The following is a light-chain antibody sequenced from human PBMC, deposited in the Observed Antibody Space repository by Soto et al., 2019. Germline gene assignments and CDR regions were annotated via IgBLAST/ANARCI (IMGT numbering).Light chain of an antibody. V-gene: IGKV1-33*01. CDR3: QQYDKLPIT. J-gene: IGKJ5*01. Sequence: DLPMTQSPSSLSASVGDRVTITCQASQDISNYLNWYQQKPGKAPKLLIYDASNLETGVPSRFSGSGSGTDFTFTISSLQPEDIATYYCQQYDKLPITFGQGTRLESK. CDR2: DAS. CDR1: QDISNY.